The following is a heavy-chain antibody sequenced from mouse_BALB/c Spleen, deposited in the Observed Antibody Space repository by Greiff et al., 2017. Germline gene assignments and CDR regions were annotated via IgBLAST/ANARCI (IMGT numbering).Heavy chain of an antibody. J-gene: IGHJ2*01. CDR3: ARSGTYYDYGGDLFDY. D-gene: IGHD2-4*01. CDR2: ISSGSSTI. CDR1: GFTFSSFG. V-gene: IGHV5-17*02. Sequence: DVKLVESGGGLVQPGGSRKLSCAASGFTFSSFGMHWVRQAPEKGLEWVAYISSGSSTIYYADTVKGRFTISRDNPKNTLFLQMTSLRSEDTAMYYCARSGTYYDYGGDLFDYWGQGTTLTVSS.